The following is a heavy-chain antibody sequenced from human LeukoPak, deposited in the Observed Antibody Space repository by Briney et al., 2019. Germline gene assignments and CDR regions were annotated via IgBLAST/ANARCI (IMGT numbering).Heavy chain of an antibody. CDR1: GFTFSSYA. D-gene: IGHD2-2*03. J-gene: IGHJ5*02. CDR3: AKDFLGIVVVQNWFDP. Sequence: PGGSLRLSCAAPGFTFSSYAMSWVRQAPGKGLEWVSAISGSGGSTYYADSVKGRFTISRDNSKSTLYLQMNSLRAEDTAVYYCAKDFLGIVVVQNWFDPWGQGTLVTVSS. CDR2: ISGSGGST. V-gene: IGHV3-23*01.